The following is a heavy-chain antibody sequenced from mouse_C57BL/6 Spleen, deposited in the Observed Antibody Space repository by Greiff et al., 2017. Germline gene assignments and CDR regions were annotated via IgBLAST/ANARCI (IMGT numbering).Heavy chain of an antibody. J-gene: IGHJ3*01. CDR2: IYPGDGDT. CDR1: GYAFSSSW. CDR3: ASYYCNYEWFAY. V-gene: IGHV1-82*01. D-gene: IGHD2-1*01. Sequence: VQLQQSGPELVKPGASVKISCKASGYAFSSSWMNWVKQRPGKGLEWIGRIYPGDGDTNYNGKFKGKATLTADKSSSTAYMQLSSLTSEDSAVYFCASYYCNYEWFAYWGQGTLVTVSA.